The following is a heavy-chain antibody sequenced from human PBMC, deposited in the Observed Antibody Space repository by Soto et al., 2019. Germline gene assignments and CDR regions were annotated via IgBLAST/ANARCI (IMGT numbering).Heavy chain of an antibody. CDR2: KNPNSGNT. Sequence: QVQLLQSGAEGKKPGASVKVSCKASGYTFTHYDINWVRQAPGHGLEGMGRKNPNSGNTAYAQKFQGRATMTRNTSISSAYLGVRTLTSEDTATYYGASAPDYGDTGRWFDPWGQGTLVTVS. D-gene: IGHD4-17*01. V-gene: IGHV1-8*01. CDR3: ASAPDYGDTGRWFDP. J-gene: IGHJ5*02. CDR1: GYTFTHYD.